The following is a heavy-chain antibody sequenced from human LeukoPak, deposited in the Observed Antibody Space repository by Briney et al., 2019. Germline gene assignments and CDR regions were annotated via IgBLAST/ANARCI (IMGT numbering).Heavy chain of an antibody. J-gene: IGHJ5*02. V-gene: IGHV1-46*01. Sequence: ASVKVSCKASGGTFTSYYMHWVRQAPGQGLEWMGIINPSGGSTSYAQKFQGRVTMTRDTSTSTVYMELSSLRSEDTAVYYCARDYCSGGSCYPRFDPWGQGTLVTVSS. D-gene: IGHD2-15*01. CDR2: INPSGGST. CDR1: GGTFTSYY. CDR3: ARDYCSGGSCYPRFDP.